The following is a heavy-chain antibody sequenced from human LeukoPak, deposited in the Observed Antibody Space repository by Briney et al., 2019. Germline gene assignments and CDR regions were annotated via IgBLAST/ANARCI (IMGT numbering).Heavy chain of an antibody. Sequence: PGGSLRLSCAASGFTFAGYAMNWVRQAPGKGLEWVANVKQDGSEKYYVDSVKGRFTISRDNAKNSLFLQMNSLRADDTAVYYCARGGAGTAAAGTGRFDYWGQGTLVTVSS. CDR2: VKQDGSEK. CDR1: GFTFAGYA. V-gene: IGHV3-7*01. D-gene: IGHD6-13*01. J-gene: IGHJ4*02. CDR3: ARGGAGTAAAGTGRFDY.